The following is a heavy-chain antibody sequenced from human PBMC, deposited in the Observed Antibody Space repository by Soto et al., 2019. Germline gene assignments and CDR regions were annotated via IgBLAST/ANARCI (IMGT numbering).Heavy chain of an antibody. V-gene: IGHV1-69*04. CDR1: GGTFSSYT. J-gene: IGHJ3*02. CDR2: IIPILGIA. D-gene: IGHD6-13*01. CDR3: AREVAADGTFREDVFDI. Sequence: SVKVSCKASGGTFSSYTMSWVRQAPGQGLEWMGRIIPILGIANYAQKFQGRVTMTADKSTITAYMELSSLKHDDTAVYYCAREVAADGTFREDVFDIWGQGTLVTVSS.